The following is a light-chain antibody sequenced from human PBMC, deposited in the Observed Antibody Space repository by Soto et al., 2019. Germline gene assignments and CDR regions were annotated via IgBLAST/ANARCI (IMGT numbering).Light chain of an antibody. V-gene: IGKV1-39*01. J-gene: IGKJ2*01. CDR3: QQSHSLPYS. Sequence: DIQLTQSPSSLSASVGDRVTLTCRASQDIGSYLNWYQQKPGKAPKVLIYAATSLQSGVPSRFIGSESGIDFTLTIDSLQPEDFSTYSCQQSHSLPYSFGQGTRLEIK. CDR1: QDIGSY. CDR2: AAT.